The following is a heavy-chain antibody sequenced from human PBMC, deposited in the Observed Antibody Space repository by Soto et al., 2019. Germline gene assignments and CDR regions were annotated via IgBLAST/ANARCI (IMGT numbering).Heavy chain of an antibody. V-gene: IGHV3-74*01. D-gene: IGHD3-16*01. Sequence: EVQLVESGGGLVQPGGSLRLSCAASGFTFSDYWIHWVRQVPGKGLVWVSRINAFGSTTNYADSVRGRFAISRDNADNTVYLQISRLRVEDTAVYYCVRGALYAYYVDYWGQVTLVTVSS. CDR3: VRGALYAYYVDY. CDR2: INAFGSTT. CDR1: GFTFSDYW. J-gene: IGHJ4*02.